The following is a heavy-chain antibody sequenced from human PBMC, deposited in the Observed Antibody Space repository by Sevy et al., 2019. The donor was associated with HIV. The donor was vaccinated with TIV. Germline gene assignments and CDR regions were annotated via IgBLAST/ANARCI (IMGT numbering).Heavy chain of an antibody. CDR1: GFTFSDYY. V-gene: IGHV3-11*04. CDR3: ARVSSGGYSYGFDY. J-gene: IGHJ4*02. Sequence: GGSLRLSCAASGFTFSDYYMSWIRQAPGKGLEWISYISSSGSTTYYADSVKGRFTISRDNAKNSLYLQMNSLRAEDTAVYYCARVSSGGYSYGFDYWGQGTLVTVSS. D-gene: IGHD5-18*01. CDR2: ISSSGSTT.